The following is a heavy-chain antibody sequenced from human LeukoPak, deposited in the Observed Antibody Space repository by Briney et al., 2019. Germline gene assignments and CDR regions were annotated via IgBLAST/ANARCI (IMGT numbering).Heavy chain of an antibody. CDR2: ISRSSSIR. V-gene: IGHV3-21*01. Sequence: GGSLRLSCAASGFNFSSNSMNWVGQARGKGMEWVSSISRSSSIRYYAESVKGRFTISRDNAKNSLYLQMNSLRAEDTAVYSCARESSGYFYWGQGTLVTVSS. CDR3: ARESSGYFY. CDR1: GFNFSSNS. D-gene: IGHD3-22*01. J-gene: IGHJ4*02.